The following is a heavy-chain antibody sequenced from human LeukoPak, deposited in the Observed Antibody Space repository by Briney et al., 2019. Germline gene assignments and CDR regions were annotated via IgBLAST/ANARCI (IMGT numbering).Heavy chain of an antibody. V-gene: IGHV3-23*01. CDR2: ISGSGGST. J-gene: IGHJ4*02. CDR1: GFTFSSHW. Sequence: PGGSLRLSCVASGFTFSSHWMHWVRQAPGSGLVWVSAISGSGGSTYYADSVKGRFTISRDNSKKTLYLQMNSLRAEDTAVYYCAKDRLELRPTHFDYWGQGTLVTVSS. CDR3: AKDRLELRPTHFDY. D-gene: IGHD1-7*01.